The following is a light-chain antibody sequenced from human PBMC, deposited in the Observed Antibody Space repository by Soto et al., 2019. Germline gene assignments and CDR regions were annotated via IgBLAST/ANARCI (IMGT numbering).Light chain of an antibody. J-gene: IGLJ1*01. CDR3: EAWDESLNGSYV. Sequence: QSVLTQPPSTSGTPGQRVTISCSGSRSNIGSNTVTWYQQLPGTAPKLLIYSNNQRPSGVPDRFSGSKSGTSASLAISGLQSEDEADYYCEAWDESLNGSYVVGTGTKVTVL. CDR1: RSNIGSNT. CDR2: SNN. V-gene: IGLV1-44*01.